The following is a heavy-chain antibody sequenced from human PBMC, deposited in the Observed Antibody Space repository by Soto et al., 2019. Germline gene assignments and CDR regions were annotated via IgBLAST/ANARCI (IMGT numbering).Heavy chain of an antibody. D-gene: IGHD3-22*01. CDR1: GYTFSNND. J-gene: IGHJ4*02. Sequence: ASVKVSCKASGYTFSNNDVCWVRQTPGQGLEWMGWISPYSGKTNYARKFQGRVTMTTDTSTSTAYMEVRSLTSDDTAVYYCAREGLLLLPDYWGQGTLVTVSS. V-gene: IGHV1-18*01. CDR2: ISPYSGKT. CDR3: AREGLLLLPDY.